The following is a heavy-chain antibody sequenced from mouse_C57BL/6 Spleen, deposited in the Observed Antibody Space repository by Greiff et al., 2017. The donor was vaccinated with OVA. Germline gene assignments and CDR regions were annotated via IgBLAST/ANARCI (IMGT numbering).Heavy chain of an antibody. CDR2: IDPETGGT. D-gene: IGHD1-1*01. V-gene: IGHV1-15*01. J-gene: IGHJ1*03. CDR1: GYTFTDYE. CDR3: TRWPLYGSSPYWYFDV. Sequence: VKLMESGAELVRPGASVTLSCKASGYTFTDYEMHWVKQTPVHGLEWIGAIDPETGGTAYNQKFKGKAILTADKSSSTAYMELRSLTSEDSAVYYCTRWPLYGSSPYWYFDVWGTGTTVTVSS.